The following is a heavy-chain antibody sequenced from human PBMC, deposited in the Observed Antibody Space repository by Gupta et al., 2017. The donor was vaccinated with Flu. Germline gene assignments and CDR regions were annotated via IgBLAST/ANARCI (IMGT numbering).Heavy chain of an antibody. CDR3: ARVQPGYGLSLDI. V-gene: IGHV4-61*01. Sequence: QVHLQESGPGLVKPSETLSLTCTVSGGSVGCRSYNWAWIRQSPKRGLEWIGYIQASGSTDLNPSLKRRVAISVDMSKNQYSLNLRSVTAADTAVFYCARVQPGYGLSLDIWGQGTVVTVSS. CDR2: IQASGST. J-gene: IGHJ3*02. D-gene: IGHD2-15*01. CDR1: GGSVGCRSYN.